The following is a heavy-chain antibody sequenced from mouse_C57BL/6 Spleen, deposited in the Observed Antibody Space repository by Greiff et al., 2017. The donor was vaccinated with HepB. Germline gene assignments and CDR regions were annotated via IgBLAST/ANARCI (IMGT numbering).Heavy chain of an antibody. CDR1: GFTFSSYA. Sequence: EVMLVESGEGLVKPGGSLKLSCAASGFTFSSYAMSWVRQTPEKRLEWVAYISSGGDYIYYADTVKGRFTISRDNARNTLYLQMSSLKSEDTAMYYCTRTGYSNFYYAMDYWGQGTSVTVSS. CDR2: ISSGGDYI. CDR3: TRTGYSNFYYAMDY. J-gene: IGHJ4*01. D-gene: IGHD2-5*01. V-gene: IGHV5-9-1*02.